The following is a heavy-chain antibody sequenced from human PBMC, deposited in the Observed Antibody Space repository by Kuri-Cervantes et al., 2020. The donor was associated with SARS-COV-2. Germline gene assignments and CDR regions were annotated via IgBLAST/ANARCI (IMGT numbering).Heavy chain of an antibody. J-gene: IGHJ6*02. CDR2: ISYDGSNK. CDR1: GFTFSSYA. CDR3: ARDRGARGWSSRAYGMDV. D-gene: IGHD5-12*01. Sequence: GESLKISCAASGFTFSSYAMHWVRQAPGKGLEWVAVISYDGSNKYYADSVKGRFAISRDNSKNTLYLQMNSLRAEDTAVYYCARDRGARGWSSRAYGMDVWGQGTTVTVSS. V-gene: IGHV3-30*01.